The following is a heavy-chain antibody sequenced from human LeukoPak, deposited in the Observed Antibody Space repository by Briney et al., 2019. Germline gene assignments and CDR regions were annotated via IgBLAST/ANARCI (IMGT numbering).Heavy chain of an antibody. CDR1: GGTFSSYA. D-gene: IGHD6-13*01. V-gene: IGHV1-69*13. CDR2: IIPIFGTA. Sequence: GASVKVSCKASGGTFSSYAISWVRQAPGQGLEWMGGIIPIFGTANYAQKFQGRATITADESTSTAYMELSSLRSEDTAVYYCARELGIAAAGTGWFDPWGQGTLVTVSS. CDR3: ARELGIAAAGTGWFDP. J-gene: IGHJ5*02.